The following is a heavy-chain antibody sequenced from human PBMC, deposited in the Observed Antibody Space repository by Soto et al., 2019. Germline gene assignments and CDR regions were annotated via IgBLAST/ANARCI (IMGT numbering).Heavy chain of an antibody. D-gene: IGHD3-22*01. CDR3: ARVGYFDSAGFPRPYDN. CDR1: GYNFTMYA. CDR2: INGGNDKT. J-gene: IGHJ4*02. V-gene: IGHV1-3*01. Sequence: ASVKVSCKASGYNFTMYAIYWVRQAPRQRLEWLGWINGGNDKTGYSQRFQGRLTITKKTSATTAFMELSSLRSEDTAVYYCARVGYFDSAGFPRPYDNWGQGNMVTVSS.